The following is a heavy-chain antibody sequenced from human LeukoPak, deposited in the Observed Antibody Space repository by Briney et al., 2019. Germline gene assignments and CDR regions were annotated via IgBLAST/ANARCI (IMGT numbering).Heavy chain of an antibody. Sequence: GASVKVSCKASGYTFTSYYMHWVRQAPGQGLEWMGWINPNSGGTNYAQKFQGRVTMTRDTSISTAYMELSRLRSDDTAVYYCARVDDILTGFDYWGQGTLVTVSS. V-gene: IGHV1-2*02. D-gene: IGHD3-9*01. CDR1: GYTFTSYY. CDR2: INPNSGGT. J-gene: IGHJ4*02. CDR3: ARVDDILTGFDY.